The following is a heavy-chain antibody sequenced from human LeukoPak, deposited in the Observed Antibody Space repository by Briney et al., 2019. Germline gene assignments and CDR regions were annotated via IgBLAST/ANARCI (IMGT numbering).Heavy chain of an antibody. CDR1: GGSISSYY. J-gene: IGHJ3*02. CDR3: AREARAVGDAFDI. CDR2: IYYSGRT. Sequence: SETLSLTCTVSGGSISSYYWSWIRQPPGKGLEWIGYIYYSGRTNYNPSLKSRVTISVDTSKNQFSLKLSSVTAADTAVYYCAREARAVGDAFDIWGQGTMVTVSS. V-gene: IGHV4-59*01. D-gene: IGHD6-19*01.